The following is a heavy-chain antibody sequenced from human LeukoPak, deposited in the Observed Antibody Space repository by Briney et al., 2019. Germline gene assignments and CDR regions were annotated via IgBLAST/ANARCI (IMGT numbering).Heavy chain of an antibody. J-gene: IGHJ4*02. Sequence: GGSLRLSCAASGFTFSSYSMNWVRQAPGKGLEWVSSISSSSSYIYYADSVKGRFTISRDNAKNSLYLQMNSQRAEDTAVYYCARRHDYSNYPDYWGQGTLVTVSS. CDR3: ARRHDYSNYPDY. CDR1: GFTFSSYS. V-gene: IGHV3-21*01. D-gene: IGHD4-11*01. CDR2: ISSSSSYI.